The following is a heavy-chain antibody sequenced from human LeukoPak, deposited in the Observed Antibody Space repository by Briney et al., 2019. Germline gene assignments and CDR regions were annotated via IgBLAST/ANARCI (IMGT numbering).Heavy chain of an antibody. D-gene: IGHD3-22*01. V-gene: IGHV6-1*01. CDR3: AKGTYYYDSSGYYAPTYYFDY. CDR1: RDSVSSNSAA. CDR2: TYYRSKWYN. Sequence: SQTLSLTCAISRDSVSSNSAAWNWIRQSPSRGLEWLGRTYYRSKWYNDYAVSVKSRITINPDTSKNQFSLQLNSVTPEDTAVYYCAKGTYYYDSSGYYAPTYYFDYWGQGTLVTVSS. J-gene: IGHJ4*02.